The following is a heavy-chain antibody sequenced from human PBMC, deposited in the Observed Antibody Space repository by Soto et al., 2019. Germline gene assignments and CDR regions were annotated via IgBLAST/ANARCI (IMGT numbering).Heavy chain of an antibody. D-gene: IGHD5-18*01. CDR2: IWYDGSNK. V-gene: IGHV3-33*01. CDR1: GFTFSSYG. J-gene: IGHJ4*02. Sequence: GGSLRLSCAASGFTFSSYGMHWVRQAPGKGLEWVAVIWYDGSNKYYADSVKGRFTISRDNSKNTLYLQMNSLRAEDTAVYYCARARGYSYGYFDYWGQGTLVTVSS. CDR3: ARARGYSYGYFDY.